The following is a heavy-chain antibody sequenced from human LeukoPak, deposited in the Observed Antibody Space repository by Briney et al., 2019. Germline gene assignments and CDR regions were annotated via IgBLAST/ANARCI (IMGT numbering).Heavy chain of an antibody. CDR2: ITSSGSTI. CDR3: ARGRFWSGYDAFDI. Sequence: GGSLRLSCVASGFSFTTYEMNWVRQAPGKGLEWLSYITSSGSTIYYADSVKGRFTISRDNAKNTLYLQMNSLRAEDTAVYYCARGRFWSGYDAFDIWAKGQWSPSLQ. J-gene: IGHJ3*02. V-gene: IGHV3-48*03. D-gene: IGHD3-3*01. CDR1: GFSFTTYE.